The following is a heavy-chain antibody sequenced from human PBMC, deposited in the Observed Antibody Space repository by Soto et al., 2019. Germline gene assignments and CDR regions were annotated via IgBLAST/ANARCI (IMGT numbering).Heavy chain of an antibody. D-gene: IGHD3-3*01. CDR3: AREAGGYDFWSGYPYSYSMDV. CDR2: IYYSGST. J-gene: IGHJ6*02. CDR1: GGSIGSYC. V-gene: IGHV4-59*01. Sequence: LVILSLPWTVAGGSIGSYCWSWIRQPPGKGLEWIGYIYYSGSTNYNPSLKSRVTISVDTSKNQFSLKLSSVTAADTAVYYCAREAGGYDFWSGYPYSYSMDVWGQGTTVTVSS.